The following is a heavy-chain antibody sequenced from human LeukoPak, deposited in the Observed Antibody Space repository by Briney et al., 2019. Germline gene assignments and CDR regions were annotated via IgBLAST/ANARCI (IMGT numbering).Heavy chain of an antibody. Sequence: SETLSLTCTVSDGSISSYYWSWIRQPPGKGLEWIGYIYYSGSTNYNPSLKSRVTISVDTSKNQFSLKLSSVTAADTAVYYCARVLQTYDFWSGYLAGYFDYWGQGTLVTVSS. J-gene: IGHJ4*02. CDR1: DGSISSYY. V-gene: IGHV4-59*01. CDR2: IYYSGST. CDR3: ARVLQTYDFWSGYLAGYFDY. D-gene: IGHD3-3*01.